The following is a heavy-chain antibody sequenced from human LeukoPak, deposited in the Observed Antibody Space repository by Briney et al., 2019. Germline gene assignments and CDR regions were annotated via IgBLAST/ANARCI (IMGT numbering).Heavy chain of an antibody. Sequence: GGSLRLSCAASGFTFSSYEMNWVRQAPGKGLEWVSYISSSGSTIYYADSVKGRFTISRDNAKNSLYLQMNSLRAEDTAVYYCARSELSPSDFDYWGQGTLVTVSS. CDR3: ARSELSPSDFDY. J-gene: IGHJ4*02. CDR1: GFTFSSYE. V-gene: IGHV3-48*03. D-gene: IGHD1-1*01. CDR2: ISSSGSTI.